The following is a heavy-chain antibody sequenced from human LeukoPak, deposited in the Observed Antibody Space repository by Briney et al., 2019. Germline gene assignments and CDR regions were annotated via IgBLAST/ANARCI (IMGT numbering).Heavy chain of an antibody. CDR1: GFNFSSYA. CDR3: ARDERLLSFLK. V-gene: IGHV3-23*01. Sequence: GGSLRLSCAASGFNFSSYAMSWVRQAPGKGLEWVSVISGSGSSTSYAGSVKGRFTMSRDNSKNTLYLQMNSLRAEDTAIYYCARDERLLSFLKWGQGTLVTVSS. J-gene: IGHJ4*02. CDR2: ISGSGSST. D-gene: IGHD3-3*01.